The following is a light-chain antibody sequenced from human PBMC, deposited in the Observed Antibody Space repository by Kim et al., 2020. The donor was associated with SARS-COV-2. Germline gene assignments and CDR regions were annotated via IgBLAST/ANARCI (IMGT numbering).Light chain of an antibody. CDR3: CSYAGSPPYV. Sequence: QSALTQPRSVSGSPGQSVTISCTGTSSDVGLYNYVSWYQQHPGKAPKLMIYDDTERPSGVPDRFSASKSGNTASLTISGLQAEDEADYYCCSYAGSPPYVFGTGTKVTVL. V-gene: IGLV2-11*01. CDR1: SSDVGLYNY. J-gene: IGLJ1*01. CDR2: DDT.